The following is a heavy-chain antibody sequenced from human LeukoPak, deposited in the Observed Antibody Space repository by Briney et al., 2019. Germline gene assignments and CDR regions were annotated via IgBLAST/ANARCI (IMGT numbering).Heavy chain of an antibody. J-gene: IGHJ4*02. CDR3: ARDLYYDNSGYYYHDY. CDR1: GFNFSSFA. D-gene: IGHD3-22*01. CDR2: ISGSGDTT. V-gene: IGHV3-23*01. Sequence: PGGSLRLSCAASGFNFSSFAMSWVRQAPGKGLEWVSAISGSGDTTNYADSVKGRFTISRDNFKNTLYLQMNSLRAEDTAVYYCARDLYYDNSGYYYHDYWGQGTLVTVSS.